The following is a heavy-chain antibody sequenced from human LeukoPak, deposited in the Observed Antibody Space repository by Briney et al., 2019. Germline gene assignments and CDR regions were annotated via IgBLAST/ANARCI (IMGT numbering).Heavy chain of an antibody. CDR3: ARGPYCSTTNCYSPYYYYYMSV. D-gene: IGHD2-2*01. CDR2: IYPGDCDT. Sequence: GESLKIPCKGSGYSFTNYWIGWVRQMPGKGLEWMGIIYPGDCDTRYSPSFQGQVTISADKSIRTAYLQWSSLKASDTAMYYCARGPYCSTTNCYSPYYYYYMSVWGRGTTVTVSS. CDR1: GYSFTNYW. J-gene: IGHJ6*03. V-gene: IGHV5-51*01.